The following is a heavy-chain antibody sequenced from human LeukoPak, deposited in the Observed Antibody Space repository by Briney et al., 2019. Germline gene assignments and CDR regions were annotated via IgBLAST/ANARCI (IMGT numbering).Heavy chain of an antibody. CDR2: IWYDGSNK. D-gene: IGHD2-15*01. CDR1: GFTFSSYG. J-gene: IGHJ4*02. Sequence: GGSLRLSCAASGFTFSSYGMHWVRQAPGKGLEWVAVIWYDGSNKYYADSVKGRFTISRDNSRNTLYLQMNSLRAEDTAVYYCARDAWGYCSGGSCYSGYFDYWGQGTLVTVSS. V-gene: IGHV3-33*01. CDR3: ARDAWGYCSGGSCYSGYFDY.